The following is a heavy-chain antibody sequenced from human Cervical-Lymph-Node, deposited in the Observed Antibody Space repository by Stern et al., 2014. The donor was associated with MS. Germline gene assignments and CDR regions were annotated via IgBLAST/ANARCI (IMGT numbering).Heavy chain of an antibody. CDR2: SDSSVGKI. CDR1: GFDLDSYS. CDR3: ASPHCGGDCWANDQYTMDV. Sequence: EVQLVEPGGSLVKPGGTLRLSCIASGFDLDSYSMSWVRQVPGKGLELVPSSDSSVGKIFYADSVKGRFTISRDNSMKSLYLQMKSLRLEDTATYYCASPHCGGDCWANDQYTMDVWGQGTTVTVAS. V-gene: IGHV3-21*01. J-gene: IGHJ6*02. D-gene: IGHD2-21*02.